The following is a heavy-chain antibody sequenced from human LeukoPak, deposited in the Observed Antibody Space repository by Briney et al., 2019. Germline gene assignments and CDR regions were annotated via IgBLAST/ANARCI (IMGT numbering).Heavy chain of an antibody. V-gene: IGHV1-69*04. CDR2: IIPIFGIA. Sequence: PLASVKVSCKASGGTFSSYAISWVRQAPGQGLEWMGRIIPIFGIANYAQKFQGRVTITADTSTSTAYMELRSLRSDDTAVYYCARASRVYLNNWFDPWGQGTLVTVSS. D-gene: IGHD1-20*01. CDR1: GGTFSSYA. J-gene: IGHJ5*02. CDR3: ARASRVYLNNWFDP.